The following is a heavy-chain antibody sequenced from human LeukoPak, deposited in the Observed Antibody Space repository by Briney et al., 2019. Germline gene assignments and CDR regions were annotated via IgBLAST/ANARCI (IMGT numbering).Heavy chain of an antibody. D-gene: IGHD5-18*01. J-gene: IGHJ3*02. Sequence: SETLSLTCTVSGGSISSYYWTWIRQPPGKGLEWIGYIYYGGSTNYNPSLKSRVTISVDTSKNQFSLKLSSVTAAGTAVYYCARASPEVDTAMASAFDIWGQGTLVTVSS. CDR3: ARASPEVDTAMASAFDI. V-gene: IGHV4-59*08. CDR1: GGSISSYY. CDR2: IYYGGST.